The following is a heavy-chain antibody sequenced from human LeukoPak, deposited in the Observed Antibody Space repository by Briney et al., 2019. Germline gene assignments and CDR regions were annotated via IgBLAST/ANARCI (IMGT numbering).Heavy chain of an antibody. Sequence: SVKVSCKASEGTFSSYAISWVRQAPGQGLEWMGRIIPIFGTANYAQKFQGRVTITTDESTSTAYMELSSLRSEDTAVYYCARAGSAGLFDYWGQGTLVTVSS. V-gene: IGHV1-69*05. CDR3: ARAGSAGLFDY. CDR1: EGTFSSYA. J-gene: IGHJ4*02. CDR2: IIPIFGTA. D-gene: IGHD3-10*01.